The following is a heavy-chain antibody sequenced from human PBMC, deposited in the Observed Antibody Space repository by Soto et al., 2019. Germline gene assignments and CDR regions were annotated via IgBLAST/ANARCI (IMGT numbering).Heavy chain of an antibody. D-gene: IGHD4-17*01. J-gene: IGHJ6*03. CDR2: ISAYNGNT. V-gene: IGHV1-18*01. Sequence: QVPLVQSGAEVKKPGASVKVSCKASGYTFTSYGISWVRQAPGQGLEWMGWISAYNGNTNYAQKLQGRVTMTTDTSTSTAYMELRSLRSDDTAVYYCVRGKTTVTEKPYYYYYMDVWGKGTTVTVSS. CDR3: VRGKTTVTEKPYYYYYMDV. CDR1: GYTFTSYG.